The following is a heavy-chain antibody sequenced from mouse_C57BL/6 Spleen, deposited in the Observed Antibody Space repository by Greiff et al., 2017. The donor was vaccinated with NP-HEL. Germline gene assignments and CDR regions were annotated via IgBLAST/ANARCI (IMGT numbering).Heavy chain of an antibody. CDR1: GYTFTSYW. CDR3: ARWGPDFDY. CDR2: IDPSDSYT. Sequence: VQLQQPGAELVMPGASVKLSCKASGYTFTSYWMHWVKQRPGQGLEWIGEIDPSDSYTNYNQKFKGKSTLTVDKSSSTAYMQLSSLTSEDSAVYYCARWGPDFDYWGQGTTLTVSS. V-gene: IGHV1-69*01. J-gene: IGHJ2*01.